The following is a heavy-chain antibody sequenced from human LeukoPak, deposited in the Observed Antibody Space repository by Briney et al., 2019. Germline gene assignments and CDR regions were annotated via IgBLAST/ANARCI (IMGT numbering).Heavy chain of an antibody. V-gene: IGHV3-11*01. CDR2: ISSSGSTI. Sequence: PGGSLRLSCAISGFTFSSHTMTWIRQAPGKGLEWVSYISSSGSTIYYADSVKGRFTISRDNAKNSLYLQMNSLRAEDTAVYFCATGQGRWVFDYWGQGTLVTVSS. J-gene: IGHJ4*02. CDR3: ATGQGRWVFDY. D-gene: IGHD4-23*01. CDR1: GFTFSSHT.